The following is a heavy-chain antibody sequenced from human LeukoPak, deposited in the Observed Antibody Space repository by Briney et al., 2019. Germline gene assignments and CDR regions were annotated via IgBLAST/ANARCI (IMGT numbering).Heavy chain of an antibody. D-gene: IGHD2-15*01. CDR2: ISDDGSNK. Sequence: GRSLRLSCAASGFTFSSYGMHWVRQAPGKGLEWVAIISDDGSNKYYADSVKGRFTISRDNSKNTLYLQMSSLRAEDTAVYYCAIDLIFGYCSGGSCHSYWGLGTLLTVSS. V-gene: IGHV3-30*03. CDR3: AIDLIFGYCSGGSCHSY. CDR1: GFTFSSYG. J-gene: IGHJ4*02.